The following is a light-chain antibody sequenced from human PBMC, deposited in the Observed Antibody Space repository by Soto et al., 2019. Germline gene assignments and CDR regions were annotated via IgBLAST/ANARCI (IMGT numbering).Light chain of an antibody. CDR2: DAS. CDR3: QPRRNWPRLT. J-gene: IGKJ4*01. Sequence: RESATLSGWTSQGVSSSYLAWYQQKPGQAPRLLIYDASNRANGIPARFSGSGSGTDLTLTISSLEPEDFAVYDCQPRRNWPRLTFGGGTNVDIK. V-gene: IGKV3-11*01. CDR1: QGVSSSY.